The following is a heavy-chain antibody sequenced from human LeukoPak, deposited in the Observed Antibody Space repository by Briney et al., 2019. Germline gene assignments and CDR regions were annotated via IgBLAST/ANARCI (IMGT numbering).Heavy chain of an antibody. J-gene: IGHJ4*02. CDR2: ISDSGNT. CDR1: GFPISTNG. CDR3: AKAPVTTCRGAYCYPFDY. D-gene: IGHD2-21*01. V-gene: IGHV3-23*01. Sequence: GGSLRLSCAASGFPISTNGMSWVRQAPGKGLEWVSAISDSGNTYHADSVKGRFTISRDSSKNTLFLQMNRLRPEDAAVYYCAKAPVTTCRGAYCYPFDYWGQGTLVTVSS.